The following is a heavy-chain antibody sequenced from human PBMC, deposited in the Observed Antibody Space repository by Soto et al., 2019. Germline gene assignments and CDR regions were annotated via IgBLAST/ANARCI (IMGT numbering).Heavy chain of an antibody. Sequence: SETLSLTCTVSGGSISSYYWSWIRQPPGKGLEWIGYIYYSGSTNYNPSLKSRVTISVDTSKNQFSLKLSSVTAADTAVYYCARQGCSSTSCSAYYYYYMDVWGKGTTVTVSS. CDR2: IYYSGST. V-gene: IGHV4-59*08. CDR3: ARQGCSSTSCSAYYYYYMDV. J-gene: IGHJ6*03. D-gene: IGHD2-2*01. CDR1: GGSISSYY.